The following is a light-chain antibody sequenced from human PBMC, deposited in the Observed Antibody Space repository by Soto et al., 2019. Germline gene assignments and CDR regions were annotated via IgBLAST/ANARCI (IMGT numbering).Light chain of an antibody. CDR3: QQSYTTPRT. CDR2: GTS. CDR1: QSIGND. J-gene: IGKJ1*01. Sequence: DIQMTQSPSSLSASVGDRVTIICRASQSIGNDLNWYQKKIGEAPKLLVFGTSNLQGGVPTRFSGAGSGSHFTLTVTNLQPEDFAVYYCQQSYTTPRTFCQGTKV. V-gene: IGKV1-39*01.